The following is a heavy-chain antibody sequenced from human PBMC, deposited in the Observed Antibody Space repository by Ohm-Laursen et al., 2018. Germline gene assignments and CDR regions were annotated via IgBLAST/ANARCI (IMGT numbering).Heavy chain of an antibody. J-gene: IGHJ3*02. CDR3: ARIGDLDDFWSGPDAFDI. V-gene: IGHV3-74*01. CDR2: INSDGSST. Sequence: SLRLSCTASGFTFSSYWMHWVRQAPGKGLVWVSRINSDGSSTSYADSVKGRFTISRDNAKNTLYLQMNSLRTEDTAVYYCARIGDLDDFWSGPDAFDIWGQGTMVTVSS. D-gene: IGHD3-3*01. CDR1: GFTFSSYW.